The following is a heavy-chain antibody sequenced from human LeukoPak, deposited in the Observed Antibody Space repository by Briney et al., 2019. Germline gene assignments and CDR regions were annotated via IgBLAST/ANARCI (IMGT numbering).Heavy chain of an antibody. CDR2: INPNSGGT. CDR1: GYTLTDYY. D-gene: IGHD3-22*01. CDR3: ARVGYYESSGYYEY. Sequence: ASVKVSCTASGYTLTDYYMHWVRQAPGQGLEWMGRINPNSGGTNYAQKFQGRVTMTRDTSISTVYMELSRLRSGDTAVYYCARVGYYESSGYYEYWGQGTLVTVSS. V-gene: IGHV1-2*06. J-gene: IGHJ4*02.